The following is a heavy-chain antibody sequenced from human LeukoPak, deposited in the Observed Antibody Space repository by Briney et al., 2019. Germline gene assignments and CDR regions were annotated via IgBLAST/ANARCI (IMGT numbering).Heavy chain of an antibody. V-gene: IGHV4-39*01. CDR1: GGSITSSSYY. CDR3: ARHTDSSGYPRPLDY. J-gene: IGHJ4*02. D-gene: IGHD3-22*01. Sequence: SETLSLTCTVSGGSITSSSYYWGWIRQPPGKGLEWIGSVPYSGTTYYNPSLKSRVTISVDTSKNQFSLRLTSVTAADTAVYYCARHTDSSGYPRPLDYWGQGTLVTVSS. CDR2: VPYSGTT.